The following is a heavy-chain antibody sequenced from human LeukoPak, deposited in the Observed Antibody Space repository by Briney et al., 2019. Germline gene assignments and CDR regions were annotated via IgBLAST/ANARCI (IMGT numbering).Heavy chain of an antibody. V-gene: IGHV1-8*03. J-gene: IGHJ4*02. CDR1: GYTFTNYD. CDR2: INPNSGET. D-gene: IGHD1-14*01. CDR3: AKHDRTTFDY. Sequence: ASVKVPCKASGYTFTNYDINWVRQATGQEPEWMGYINPNSGETGYSQKFQGRVTITRDTSISTAYMELRSLRSEDTAVYYCAKHDRTTFDYWGQGTLVTVSS.